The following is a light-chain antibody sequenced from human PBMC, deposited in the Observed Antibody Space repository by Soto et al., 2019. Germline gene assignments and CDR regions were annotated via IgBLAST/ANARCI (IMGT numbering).Light chain of an antibody. CDR2: AAS. CDR1: QSINKY. CDR3: QQGQTSRR. V-gene: IGKV1-39*01. J-gene: IGKJ1*01. Sequence: DIQMTQSPSSLSASVGDRVTITCRASQSINKYLNWYQQKPGKAPKLLIYAASSLQSGVPSRFSGGGSGTDFTVTISSLQPEDFATCYCQQGQTSRRFGQGTKVELK.